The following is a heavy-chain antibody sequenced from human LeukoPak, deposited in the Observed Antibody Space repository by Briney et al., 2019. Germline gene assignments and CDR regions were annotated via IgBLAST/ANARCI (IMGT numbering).Heavy chain of an antibody. CDR2: ISAYNGNT. J-gene: IGHJ3*02. V-gene: IGHV1-18*01. D-gene: IGHD1-26*01. CDR1: GYTFTSYG. CDR3: ARVGGSYYIAAFDI. Sequence: GASVKVSCKASGYTFTSYGISWVRQAPGQGLEWMGWISAYNGNTNYAQKLQGRVTMTTDTSTSTAHMELRSLRSDDTAVYYCARVGGSYYIAAFDIWGQGTMVTVSS.